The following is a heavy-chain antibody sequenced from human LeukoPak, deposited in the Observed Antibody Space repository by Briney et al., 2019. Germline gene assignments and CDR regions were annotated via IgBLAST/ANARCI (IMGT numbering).Heavy chain of an antibody. CDR1: GYSISSGYY. V-gene: IGHV4-38-2*02. D-gene: IGHD5-12*01. J-gene: IGHJ4*02. Sequence: SETLSLTCTVSGYSISSGYYWGWIRQPPGKGLEWIGSIYHSGSTNYNPSLKSRVSMSVDTSKNQFSLTLTSVTVADTAFYYCARGGIRGYSAFDNLDFWGLGTHVTVSS. CDR3: ARGGIRGYSAFDNLDF. CDR2: IYHSGST.